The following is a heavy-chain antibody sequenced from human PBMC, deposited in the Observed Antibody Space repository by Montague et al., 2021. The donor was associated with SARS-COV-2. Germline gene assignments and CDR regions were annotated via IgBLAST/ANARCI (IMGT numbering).Heavy chain of an antibody. Sequence: NNKPSLKSRVTISVDTSKNHFTLRLSSVTAADPAVYYCANFRRPQLLFGTRDYGIDVWGQGTTVTVSS. CDR3: ANFRRPQLLFGTRDYGIDV. D-gene: IGHD2-2*01. V-gene: IGHV4-61*03. J-gene: IGHJ6*02.